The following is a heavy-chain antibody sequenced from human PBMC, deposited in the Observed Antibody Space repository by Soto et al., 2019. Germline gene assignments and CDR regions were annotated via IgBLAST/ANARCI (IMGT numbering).Heavy chain of an antibody. CDR3: AKGFRIAAHQDAFDI. J-gene: IGHJ3*02. D-gene: IGHD6-6*01. V-gene: IGHV3-9*01. CDR1: GFTFDDYA. CDR2: ISWNSGSI. Sequence: GGSLRLSCAASGFTFDDYAMHWVRQAPGKGLEWVSGISWNSGSIGYADSVKGRFTISRDNAKNSLYLQMNSLRAEDTALYYCAKGFRIAAHQDAFDIWGQGTMVTVSS.